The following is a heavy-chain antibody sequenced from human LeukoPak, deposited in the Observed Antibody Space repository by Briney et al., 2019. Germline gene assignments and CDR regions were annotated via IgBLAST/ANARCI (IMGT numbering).Heavy chain of an antibody. CDR3: AKRSQWEPRAFDI. CDR2: IRSDGGNK. J-gene: IGHJ3*02. D-gene: IGHD1-26*01. V-gene: IGHV3-30*02. CDR1: GFTISSYG. Sequence: PPGSVRLSCAASGFTISSYGMHWVRQAPGKGLEWVAFIRSDGGNKYYADSVKGRFTVSRDNSKNTLYLQMNSLRAEDTAVYYCAKRSQWEPRAFDIWGQGTMVPVSS.